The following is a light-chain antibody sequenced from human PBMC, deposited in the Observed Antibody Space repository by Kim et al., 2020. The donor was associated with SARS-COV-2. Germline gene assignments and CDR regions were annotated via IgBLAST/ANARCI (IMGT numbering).Light chain of an antibody. CDR1: QSLLSSDGNTC. CDR2: RVS. J-gene: IGKJ2*03. CDR3: MQAIYWPYS. V-gene: IGKV2-30*01. Sequence: QPASISCRSSQSLLSSDGNTCLIWFQQRPGQSPRRLISRVSKRDSGVPDRFNGSGSGTDFTLKISRVEAEDVGVYYCMQAIYWPYSFGQGTKLEI.